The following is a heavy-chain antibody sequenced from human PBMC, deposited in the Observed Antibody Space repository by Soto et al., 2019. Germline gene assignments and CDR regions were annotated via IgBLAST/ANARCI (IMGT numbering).Heavy chain of an antibody. CDR3: VRVYGRSSCFFDS. V-gene: IGHV4-38-2*01. CDR2: IYHSGTT. D-gene: IGHD6-6*01. CDR1: GYSLTSGYH. J-gene: IGHJ4*02. Sequence: PSETLSLTCGVSGYSLTSGYHWGWIRQPPGKGLEWIGTIYHSGTTYYNPSLMSRVTMSVDTSKNQFPLKVTSATAADTAVYFCVRVYGRSSCFFDSWGQGTLVTVSS.